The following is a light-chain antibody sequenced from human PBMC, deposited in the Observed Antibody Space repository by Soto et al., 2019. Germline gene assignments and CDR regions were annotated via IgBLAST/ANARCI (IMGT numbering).Light chain of an antibody. CDR2: GAS. V-gene: IGKV3-20*01. J-gene: IGKJ3*01. CDR3: QQYGSSPFT. CDR1: QTVNNNY. Sequence: EIVLTQSPGTLSLSPGERATLSCRASQTVNNNYLTWYQQKPGQAPRLIIYGASSRATSIPDRFSGSGSGTDFTLTISRLEPEDFAVYYCQQYGSSPFTFGPGTKVDIK.